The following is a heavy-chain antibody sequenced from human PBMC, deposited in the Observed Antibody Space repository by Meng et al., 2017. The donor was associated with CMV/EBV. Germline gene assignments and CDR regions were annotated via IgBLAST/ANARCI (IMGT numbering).Heavy chain of an antibody. J-gene: IGHJ5*02. CDR1: GGSISSSSYY. CDR2: IYYSGST. CDR3: ARSIAARPYRYNWFDP. D-gene: IGHD6-6*01. V-gene: IGHV4-39*06. Sequence: RLHLKGSGPGLVKPSGTLSLTCTVSGGSISSSSYYWGWIRQPPGKGLEWIGSIYYSGSTYYNPSLKSRVTISVDTSKNQFSLKLSSVTAADTAVYYCARSIAARPYRYNWFDPWGQGTLVTVSS.